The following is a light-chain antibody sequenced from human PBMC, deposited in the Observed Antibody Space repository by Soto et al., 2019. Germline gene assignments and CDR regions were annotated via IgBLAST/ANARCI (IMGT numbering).Light chain of an antibody. V-gene: IGLV1-40*01. CDR3: LSLDSSLSVV. CDR2: GNT. Sequence: QSVPTQPPSVSGAPGQRVTISCTGSSSNIGAGYDVHWYQQLPGRAPKLLIYGNTNRPSGVPDRFSGSKSGTSASLAITGLQAEDEADYYCLSLDSSLSVVFGGGTQLTVL. J-gene: IGLJ2*01. CDR1: SSNIGAGYD.